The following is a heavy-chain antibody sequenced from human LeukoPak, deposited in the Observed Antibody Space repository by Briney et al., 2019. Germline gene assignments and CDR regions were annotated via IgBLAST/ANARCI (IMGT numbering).Heavy chain of an antibody. J-gene: IGHJ3*02. CDR2: IIPILGMA. CDR1: GGTFSSYA. V-gene: IGHV1-69*04. CDR3: ARDLITLDAFDI. Sequence: SVKVSCKASGGTFSSYAISWVRQAPGQGLEWMGRIIPILGMANYAQKFQGRVTITADKSTSTAYMELSSLRSEDTAVYYCARDLITLDAFDIWGQGTMVTVSS. D-gene: IGHD2/OR15-2a*01.